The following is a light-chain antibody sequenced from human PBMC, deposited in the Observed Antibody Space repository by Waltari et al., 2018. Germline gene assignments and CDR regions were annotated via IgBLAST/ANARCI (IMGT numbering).Light chain of an antibody. CDR2: GAS. Sequence: EIVLTQSPGTLSLSPGERATLSCRASQSVGRYLAWYQQKPGQAPRLLIYGASSRATDIPDRFSGSGSGTDFSLTISRLEPEDFAVYYCQNHERLPAMFGQGTKVEIK. V-gene: IGKV3-20*01. J-gene: IGKJ1*01. CDR3: QNHERLPAM. CDR1: QSVGRY.